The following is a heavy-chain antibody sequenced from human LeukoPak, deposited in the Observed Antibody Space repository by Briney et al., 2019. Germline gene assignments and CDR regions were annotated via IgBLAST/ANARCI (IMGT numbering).Heavy chain of an antibody. CDR1: GSTFSSYE. V-gene: IGHV3-48*03. Sequence: GGSLRLSCAASGSTFSSYEMNWVRQAPGKGLEWVSYISSSGSTIYYSDSVKGRFTISRDNAKNSLYLQMNSLRAEDTAVYYCARGGLYYFDYWGQGTLVTVSS. J-gene: IGHJ4*02. CDR3: ARGGLYYFDY. CDR2: ISSSGSTI.